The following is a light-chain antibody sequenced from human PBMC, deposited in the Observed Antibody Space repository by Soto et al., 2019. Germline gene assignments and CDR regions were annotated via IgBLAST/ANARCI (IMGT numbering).Light chain of an antibody. CDR1: SSDVAFYNH. J-gene: IGLJ2*01. CDR2: EVN. V-gene: IGLV2-14*01. CDR3: SSYTSSSTLVV. Sequence: QSALTQPASVSGSPGQSITISCTGTSSDVAFYNHVSWYQQHPGKAPKLLIYEVNNRPSGVSHRFSGSKSGNTASLTISGLQAEDEADYYCSSYTSSSTLVVFGGGTQLTVL.